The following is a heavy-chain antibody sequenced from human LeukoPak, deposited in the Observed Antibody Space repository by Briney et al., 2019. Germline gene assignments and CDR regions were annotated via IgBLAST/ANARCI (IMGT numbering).Heavy chain of an antibody. D-gene: IGHD1-26*01. CDR3: ARDLWELQGFFPDIAPNWFDP. J-gene: IGHJ5*02. Sequence: ASVKVSCKASGGTFSSYAISWVRQAPGQGLEWMGWISAYNGNTNYAQKLQGRVTMTTDTSTSTAYMELRSLRSDDTAVYYCARDLWELQGFFPDIAPNWFDPWGQGTLVTVSS. CDR1: GGTFSSYA. CDR2: ISAYNGNT. V-gene: IGHV1-18*01.